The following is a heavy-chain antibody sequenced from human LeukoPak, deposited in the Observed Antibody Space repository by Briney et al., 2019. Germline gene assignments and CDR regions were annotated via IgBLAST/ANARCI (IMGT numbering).Heavy chain of an antibody. CDR3: ARSNLLTPTFDY. Sequence: ASVKVSCKTSGYTFTIYAMHWVRQAPGQRLEWMGWINAGNGNTKYSQKFQVRVTITRDTSASTAYMELSSLRSEDTAVYYCARSNLLTPTFDYWGQGTLVTVSS. D-gene: IGHD2-15*01. V-gene: IGHV1-3*01. CDR2: INAGNGNT. J-gene: IGHJ4*02. CDR1: GYTFTIYA.